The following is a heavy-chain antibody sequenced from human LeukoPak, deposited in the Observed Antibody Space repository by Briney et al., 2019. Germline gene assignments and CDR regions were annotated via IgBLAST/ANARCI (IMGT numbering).Heavy chain of an antibody. V-gene: IGHV4-39*01. CDR2: IYYSGST. Sequence: KSSETLSLTCTVSGGSISSSSYYWGWIRQPPGKGLEWIGSIYYSGSTYYNPSLKSRVTISVDTSKNQFSLKLISVTAAYTAVYYCARLLLVITTYDAFDIWGQGTMVTVSS. CDR1: GGSISSSSYY. D-gene: IGHD3-22*01. J-gene: IGHJ3*02. CDR3: ARLLLVITTYDAFDI.